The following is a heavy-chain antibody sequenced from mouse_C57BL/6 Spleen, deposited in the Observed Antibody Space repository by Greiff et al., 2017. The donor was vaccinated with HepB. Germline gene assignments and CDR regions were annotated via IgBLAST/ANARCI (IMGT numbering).Heavy chain of an antibody. D-gene: IGHD2-2*01. CDR1: GYSITSGYY. V-gene: IGHV3-6*01. J-gene: IGHJ1*03. CDR2: ISYDGSN. CDR3: ARGFMVTPWYFDV. Sequence: DVQLQESGPGLVKPSQSLSLTCSVTGYSITSGYYWNWIRQFPGNKLEWMGYISYDGSNNYNPSLKNRISITRDTSKNQFFLKLNSVTTEDTATYYCARGFMVTPWYFDVWGTGTTVTVSS.